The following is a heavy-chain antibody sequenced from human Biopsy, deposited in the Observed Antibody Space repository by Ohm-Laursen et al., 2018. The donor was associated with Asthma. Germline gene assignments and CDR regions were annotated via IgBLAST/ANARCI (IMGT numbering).Heavy chain of an antibody. D-gene: IGHD4-17*01. CDR3: ASDFPKDYVRYNFQF. V-gene: IGHV1-24*01. Sequence: VSSVTVSCKISGYSLTDLSMHWVRQAPGQGLEWMGGHDHEEGGTVNARRFQGRVTMTEETSTDTAYMELSSLSSDDTAVYYCASDFPKDYVRYNFQFWGQGTLVTVSS. CDR2: HDHEEGGT. J-gene: IGHJ4*02. CDR1: GYSLTDLS.